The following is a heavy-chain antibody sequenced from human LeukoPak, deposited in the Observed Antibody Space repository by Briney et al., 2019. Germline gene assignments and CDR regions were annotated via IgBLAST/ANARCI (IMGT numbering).Heavy chain of an antibody. Sequence: SETLSLTCTVSGGSISSSSHYWGWIRQPPGKGLEWIGSIYYSGSTYYSQSLKSRVTISVDTSKNQFSLRLSSVTAADTAIYYCASRDPTKGAFDYWGQGTLVTVSS. J-gene: IGHJ4*02. V-gene: IGHV4-39*01. D-gene: IGHD2-2*01. CDR3: ASRDPTKGAFDY. CDR2: IYYSGST. CDR1: GGSISSSSHY.